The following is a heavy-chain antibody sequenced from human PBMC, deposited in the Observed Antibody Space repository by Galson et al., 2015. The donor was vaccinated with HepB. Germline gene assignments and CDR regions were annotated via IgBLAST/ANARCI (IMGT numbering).Heavy chain of an antibody. V-gene: IGHV3-30*04. CDR1: GFTFSSYA. Sequence: SLRLSCAASGFTFSSYAMHWVRQAPGKGLEWVAVISYDGSNKYYADSVKGRFTISRDNSKNTLYLQMNSLRAEDTAVYYCARGASSWYAYWGQGTLVTVSS. J-gene: IGHJ4*02. CDR2: ISYDGSNK. D-gene: IGHD6-13*01. CDR3: ARGASSWYAY.